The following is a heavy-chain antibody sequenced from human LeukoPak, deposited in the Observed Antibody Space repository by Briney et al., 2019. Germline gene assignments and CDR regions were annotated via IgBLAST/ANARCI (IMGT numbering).Heavy chain of an antibody. D-gene: IGHD6-19*01. CDR3: ARDISSGWCSDY. CDR2: IYSGGRT. CDR1: GFTVSNSY. V-gene: IGHV3-53*01. J-gene: IGHJ4*02. Sequence: GGSLRLSCAASGFTVSNSYMSWVRQAPGKGLEWVSVIYSGGRTDYADSVKGRFTVSRDISRNTVYLQVNSLRAEDTAVYYCARDISSGWCSDYWGQGTLVTVSS.